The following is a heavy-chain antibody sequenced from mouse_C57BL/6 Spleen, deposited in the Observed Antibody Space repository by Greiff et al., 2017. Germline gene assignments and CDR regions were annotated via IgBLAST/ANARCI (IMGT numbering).Heavy chain of an antibody. D-gene: IGHD2-4*01. J-gene: IGHJ2*01. Sequence: QVHVKQSGAELVKPGASVKLSCKASGYTFTSYWMHWVKQRPGQGLEWIGMIHPNSGSTNYNEKFKSKATLTVDKSSSTAYMQLSSLTSEDSAVYYCARSNNYDGYFDYWGQGTTLTVSS. CDR2: IHPNSGST. CDR1: GYTFTSYW. CDR3: ARSNNYDGYFDY. V-gene: IGHV1-64*01.